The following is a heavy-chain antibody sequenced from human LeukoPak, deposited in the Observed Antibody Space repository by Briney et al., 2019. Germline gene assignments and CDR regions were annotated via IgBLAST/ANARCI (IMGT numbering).Heavy chain of an antibody. D-gene: IGHD4-17*01. J-gene: IGHJ4*02. V-gene: IGHV4-34*01. CDR3: ARGSHDYGDSRSFDY. Sequence: LETLSLTCAVYGGSFSGYYWRWIRQPPGKGLEWIGGINHSGSTNYNPSLKSRVTISVDTSKNQFSLKLSSVTAADTAVYYCARGSHDYGDSRSFDYWGQGTLVTVSS. CDR1: GGSFSGYY. CDR2: INHSGST.